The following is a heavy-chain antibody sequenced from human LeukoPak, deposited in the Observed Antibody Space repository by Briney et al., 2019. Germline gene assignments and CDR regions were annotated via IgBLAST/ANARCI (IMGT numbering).Heavy chain of an antibody. V-gene: IGHV4-59*08. J-gene: IGHJ4*02. CDR1: GGSISSYY. D-gene: IGHD6-13*01. Sequence: KPSETLSLTCTVSGGSISSYYWSWIRQPPGKGLEWIGYIYYSGSTNYNPSLKSRVTISVDTSKNQFSLKLSSVTAADTAVYYCARHLVAAAGNDYWGQGTLVTVSS. CDR2: IYYSGST. CDR3: ARHLVAAAGNDY.